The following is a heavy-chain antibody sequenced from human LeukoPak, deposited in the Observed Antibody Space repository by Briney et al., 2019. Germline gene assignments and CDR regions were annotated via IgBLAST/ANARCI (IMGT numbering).Heavy chain of an antibody. V-gene: IGHV4-39*01. CDR2: LFYGENT. D-gene: IGHD6-25*01. CDR3: ARQLPTAAADTRGYFDY. Sequence: SETLSLTCTVSGGSISPISSSTYYWGWIRQAPGKGLTWIGSLFYGENTHYNPFLKSRATLSVDASDNQFSLKLTSVTAADAAVYFCARQLPTAAADTRGYFDYWGQGTVVTVSS. CDR1: GGSISPISSSTYY. J-gene: IGHJ4*02.